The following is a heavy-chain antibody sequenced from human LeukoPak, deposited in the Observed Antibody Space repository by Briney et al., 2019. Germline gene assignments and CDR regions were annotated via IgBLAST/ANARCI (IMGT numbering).Heavy chain of an antibody. CDR1: GFTFSSYG. V-gene: IGHV3-23*01. J-gene: IGHJ4*02. D-gene: IGHD2-2*01. CDR3: AHGAMYQLDY. Sequence: GGSLRLSCAASGFTFSSYGMSWVRQAPGKGLEWVSAISGSGGSTYYADSVKGRFTISRDNSRNTLFLQMDSLRAEDTAVYYCAHGAMYQLDYWGQGTLVTVSS. CDR2: ISGSGGST.